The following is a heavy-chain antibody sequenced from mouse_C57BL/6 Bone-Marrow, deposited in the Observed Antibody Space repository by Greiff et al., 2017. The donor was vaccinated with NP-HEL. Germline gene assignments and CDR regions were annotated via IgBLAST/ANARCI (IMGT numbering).Heavy chain of an antibody. D-gene: IGHD1-3*01. CDR2: IRLKSDNYAT. CDR3: TEVGRKDGYYAMDY. CDR1: GFTFSNYW. Sequence: EVQLEESGGGLVQPGGSMKLSCVASGFTFSNYWMNWVRQSPEKGLEWVAQIRLKSDNYATHYAESVKGRFTISRDDSKSSVYLQMNNLRAEDTGIYYCTEVGRKDGYYAMDYWGQGTSVTVSS. J-gene: IGHJ4*01. V-gene: IGHV6-3*01.